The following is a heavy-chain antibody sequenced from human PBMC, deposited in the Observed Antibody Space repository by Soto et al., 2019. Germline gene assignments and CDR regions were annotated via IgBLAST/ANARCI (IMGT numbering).Heavy chain of an antibody. CDR3: ATYCCRASCYDWFDH. D-gene: IGHD2-21*01. V-gene: IGHV4-39*01. Sequence: LSRTCCVSAGSILISPYYFGWVRQPPGKGLEWIGRLYHTGTTNYNPSLRSRVTISVDKSQNQFSLRLSSVTAADTALYFCATYCCRASCYDWFDHWGQGTLVTVSS. CDR1: AGSILISPYY. CDR2: LYHTGTT. J-gene: IGHJ5*02.